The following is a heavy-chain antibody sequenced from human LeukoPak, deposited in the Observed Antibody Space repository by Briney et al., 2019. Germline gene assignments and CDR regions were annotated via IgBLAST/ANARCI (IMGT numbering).Heavy chain of an antibody. CDR1: GFSVTNNY. CDR3: ARGPSSRTSPFDS. V-gene: IGHV3-53*01. D-gene: IGHD1-1*01. Sequence: GGSLRLSCAVSGFSVTNNYMSWVRQAPGKGVEWVSVIYSGGTTFYADSVKGRFTISRDNSKNTLYLQMNSLRAEDTAVYYCARGPSSRTSPFDSWGQGTLVTVSS. J-gene: IGHJ4*02. CDR2: IYSGGTT.